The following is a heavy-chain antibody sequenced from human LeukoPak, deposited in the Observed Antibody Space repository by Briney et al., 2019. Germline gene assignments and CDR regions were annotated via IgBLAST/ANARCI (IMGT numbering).Heavy chain of an antibody. CDR3: ARWGNYYGSGTQGDY. V-gene: IGHV3-33*08. CDR1: GFTFSSYG. D-gene: IGHD3-10*01. J-gene: IGHJ4*02. CDR2: IWYDGSNK. Sequence: PGGSLRLSCAASGFTFSSYGMHWVRQAPGKGLEWVAVIWYDGSNKYYADSVKGRFTISRDNSKNTLYLQMNSLRAEDTAVYYCARWGNYYGSGTQGDYWGQGTLVTVSS.